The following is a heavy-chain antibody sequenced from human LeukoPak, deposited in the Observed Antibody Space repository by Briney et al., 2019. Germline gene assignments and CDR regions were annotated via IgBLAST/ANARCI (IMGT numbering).Heavy chain of an antibody. D-gene: IGHD3-22*01. V-gene: IGHV3-7*01. J-gene: IGHJ5*02. CDR1: GFSFSSYW. Sequence: GGSLRLSCVASGFSFSSYWMSWVRQTPGKGLEGVANIKQDGSEKYYVDSVKGRFTVSRDNAKNSLYLQINSLRAEDTAVYYCARKRYYYDSSDYGWFDQWGQGTLVAVSS. CDR3: ARKRYYYDSSDYGWFDQ. CDR2: IKQDGSEK.